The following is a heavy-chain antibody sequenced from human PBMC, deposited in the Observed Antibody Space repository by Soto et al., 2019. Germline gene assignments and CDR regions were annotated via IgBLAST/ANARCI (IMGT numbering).Heavy chain of an antibody. J-gene: IGHJ5*02. Sequence: SETLSLTCTVSGVSIINNYWSWIRQPPGKGLEWIGYIYYSGRTNYNPSFKSRVTISVDTSKNQFSLNLTSVTAADTAVYYCARVPSPWGQGTLVTVSS. CDR3: ARVPSP. CDR2: IYYSGRT. V-gene: IGHV4-59*01. CDR1: GVSIINNY.